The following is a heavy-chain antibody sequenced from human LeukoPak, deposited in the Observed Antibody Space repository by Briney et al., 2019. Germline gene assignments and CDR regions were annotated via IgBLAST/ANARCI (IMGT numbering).Heavy chain of an antibody. V-gene: IGHV1-69*13. CDR2: IIPIFGTA. J-gene: IGHJ6*02. CDR3: ASEPRGNYYYGMDV. Sequence: GASVKVSFKASGGTFSSYAISWVRQAPGQGLEWMGGIIPIFGTANYAQKFQGRVTITADESTSTAYMELSSLRSEDTAVYYCASEPRGNYYYGMDVWGQGTTVTVSS. CDR1: GGTFSSYA.